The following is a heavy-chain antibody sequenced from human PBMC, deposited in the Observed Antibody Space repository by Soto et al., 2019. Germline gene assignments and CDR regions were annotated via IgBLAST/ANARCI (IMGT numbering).Heavy chain of an antibody. D-gene: IGHD2-15*01. V-gene: IGHV3-21*01. Sequence: GGSLRLSCAASGFTFSSYSMNWVRQAPGKGLEWVSSISSSSSYIYYADSVKGRFTISRDNAKNSLYLQMNSLRAEDTAVYYCASIGYCSGGSCYLALDYWGQGTLVTVSS. J-gene: IGHJ4*02. CDR3: ASIGYCSGGSCYLALDY. CDR1: GFTFSSYS. CDR2: ISSSSSYI.